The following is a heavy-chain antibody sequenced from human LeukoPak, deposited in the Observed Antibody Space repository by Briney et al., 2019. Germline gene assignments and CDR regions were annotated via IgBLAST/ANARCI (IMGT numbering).Heavy chain of an antibody. CDR3: ARSAVTRAGVFDY. V-gene: IGHV4-4*07. Sequence: SETLSLTCTVSSDSFSSYYWAWIRQPAGKGLEWLGRLYPGVSTNYSPSLKSRLTMSVDTSKNQFSLKLTSMTAAATAVYFCARSAVTRAGVFDYWGRGTLVTVSS. CDR2: LYPGVST. J-gene: IGHJ4*02. D-gene: IGHD4-17*01. CDR1: SDSFSSYY.